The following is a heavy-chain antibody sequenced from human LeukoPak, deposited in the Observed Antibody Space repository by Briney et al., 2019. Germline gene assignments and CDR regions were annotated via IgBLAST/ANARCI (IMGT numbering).Heavy chain of an antibody. CDR2: IYYSGST. Sequence: SETLSLTCTVSGGSISSYYWSWIRQPPGKGLEWIGYIYYSGSTNYNPSLKSRVTISVDTSKNQFPLKLSSVTAADTAVYYCARHLANGDYGVESFDYWGQGTLVTVSS. V-gene: IGHV4-59*08. CDR1: GGSISSYY. D-gene: IGHD4-17*01. J-gene: IGHJ4*02. CDR3: ARHLANGDYGVESFDY.